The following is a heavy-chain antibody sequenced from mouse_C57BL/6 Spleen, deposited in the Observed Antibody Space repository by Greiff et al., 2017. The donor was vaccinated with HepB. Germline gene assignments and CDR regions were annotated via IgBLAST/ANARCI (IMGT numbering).Heavy chain of an antibody. CDR2: INPNNGGT. V-gene: IGHV1-18*01. Sequence: EVKLQESGPELVKPGASVKIPCKASGYTFTDYNMDWVKQSHGKSLEWIGDINPNNGGTIYNQKFKGKATLTVDKSSSTAYMELRSLTSEDTAVYYCAISANWDEDYYAMDYWGQGTSVTVSS. D-gene: IGHD4-1*01. CDR1: GYTFTDYN. J-gene: IGHJ4*01. CDR3: AISANWDEDYYAMDY.